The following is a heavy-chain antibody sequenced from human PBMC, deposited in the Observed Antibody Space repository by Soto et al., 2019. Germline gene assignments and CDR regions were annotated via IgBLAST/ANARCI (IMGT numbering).Heavy chain of an antibody. V-gene: IGHV1-18*04. D-gene: IGHD1-1*01. J-gene: IGHJ6*02. CDR3: ARDGNNWNERYYAYGMDV. CDR1: GYTFTSYG. Sequence: QVQLVQSGAEVKKPGASVKVSCKASGYTFTSYGISWVRQAPGQGLEWMGWISAYNGNTNYAQKLQGRVTMTTDTSTSTAYMERRSLRSDDTAVYYCARDGNNWNERYYAYGMDVWGQGTTVTVSS. CDR2: ISAYNGNT.